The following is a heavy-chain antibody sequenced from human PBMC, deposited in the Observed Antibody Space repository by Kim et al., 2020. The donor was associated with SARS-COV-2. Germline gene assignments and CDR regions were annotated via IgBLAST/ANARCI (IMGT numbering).Heavy chain of an antibody. D-gene: IGHD6-25*01. CDR1: GFTFSSYG. CDR3: AKDLDSSVINYHYYGMDV. J-gene: IGHJ6*02. V-gene: IGHV3-30*18. CDR2: ISYDGTHK. Sequence: GGSLRLSCAASGFTFSSYGMYWVRQAPGKGLEWVAVISYDGTHKYYADSVKGRFTISSDNSKNTLYMQMNSLRAEDTGLYYCAKDLDSSVINYHYYGMDVWGQGTTVTVSS.